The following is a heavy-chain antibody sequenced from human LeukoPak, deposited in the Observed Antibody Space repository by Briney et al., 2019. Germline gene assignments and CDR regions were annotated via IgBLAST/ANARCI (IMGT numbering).Heavy chain of an antibody. V-gene: IGHV3-7*04. J-gene: IGHJ5*02. CDR1: GFTFSACW. CDR2: IKVDGSEK. CDR3: VRGTSYSPNWFDP. Sequence: GSLRLSCAASGFTFSACWMSWVRQAPGRGLEWVASIKVDGSEKYYLDSVKGRFTISRDNALNSLFLQMNSLRVEDTAVYYCVRGTSYSPNWFDPWGQGTLVTVSS. D-gene: IGHD1-26*01.